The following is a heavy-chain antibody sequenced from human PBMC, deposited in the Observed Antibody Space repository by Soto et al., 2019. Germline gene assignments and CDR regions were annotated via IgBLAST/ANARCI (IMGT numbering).Heavy chain of an antibody. Sequence: QLQLQESGPGLVKPSETLSLTCTVSGGSISSSSYYWGWIRQPPGKGLEWIGNIYYSGSTYYNPSLKSRVTISVDTSQNQFSLKLNSVTAADTAVYYCARLELWRKNFDFWGQGTLVTVSS. CDR3: ARLELWRKNFDF. V-gene: IGHV4-39*01. CDR1: GGSISSSSYY. CDR2: IYYSGST. J-gene: IGHJ4*02. D-gene: IGHD5-18*01.